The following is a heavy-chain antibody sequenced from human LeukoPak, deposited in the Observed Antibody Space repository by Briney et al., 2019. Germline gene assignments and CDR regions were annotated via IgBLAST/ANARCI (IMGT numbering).Heavy chain of an antibody. CDR1: GYTFTGYY. J-gene: IGHJ4*02. D-gene: IGHD3-22*01. CDR2: INPSSGGT. CDR3: ASLEGHYYDSSGYYSY. V-gene: IGHV1-2*02. Sequence: ASVKVSCKASGYTFTGYYMHWVRQAPGQGLEWMGWINPSSGGTNYAQKFQGRVTMTRDTSISTAYMELSRLRSDDTAVYYCASLEGHYYDSSGYYSYWGQGTLVTVSS.